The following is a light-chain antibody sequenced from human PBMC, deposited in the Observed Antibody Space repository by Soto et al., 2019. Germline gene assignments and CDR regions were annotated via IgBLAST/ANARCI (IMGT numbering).Light chain of an antibody. J-gene: IGLJ1*01. CDR2: ETY. CDR1: SSNIGNNS. Sequence: QSVLTQPPSVSAAPGQRVTISCSGSSSNIGNNSVSWYQQLPGAAPKLLIYETYQRPSGIPDRFSGSKSGTSATLDITGLQTGDEADYYCATWDSSLGAHVFGPWTKLTVL. CDR3: ATWDSSLGAHV. V-gene: IGLV1-51*02.